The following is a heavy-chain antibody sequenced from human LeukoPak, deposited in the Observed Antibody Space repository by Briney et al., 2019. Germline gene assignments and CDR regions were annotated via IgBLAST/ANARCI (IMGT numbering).Heavy chain of an antibody. CDR1: GYTFTDYY. Sequence: ASVKISCKVSGYTFTDYYMHWVQQAPGKGLEWMGLVDPEDGETIYAEKFQGRVTITRNTSISTAYMELSSLRSEDTAVYYCARGQNVYYYDSSGYYRWGQGTLVTVSS. D-gene: IGHD3-22*01. CDR2: VDPEDGET. CDR3: ARGQNVYYYDSSGYYR. J-gene: IGHJ4*02. V-gene: IGHV1-69-2*01.